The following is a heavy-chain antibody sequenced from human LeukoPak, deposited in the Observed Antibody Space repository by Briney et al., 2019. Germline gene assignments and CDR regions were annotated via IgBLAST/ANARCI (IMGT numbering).Heavy chain of an antibody. V-gene: IGHV3-23*01. CDR2: FRGGDGST. D-gene: IGHD2-2*02. CDR1: GFTFSSYA. J-gene: IGHJ4*02. CDR3: AKGKVVPATIYDY. Sequence: GSLRLSCAASGFTFSSYAMSWVRQAPGKGLEWVSGFRGGDGSTSYADSVKGRFTISRDNSKNTLYLQMNSLRAEDTAVYYCAKGKVVPATIYDYWGQGTLVTVSS.